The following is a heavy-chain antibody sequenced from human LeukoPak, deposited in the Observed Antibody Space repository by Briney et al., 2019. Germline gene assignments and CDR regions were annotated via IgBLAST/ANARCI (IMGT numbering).Heavy chain of an antibody. D-gene: IGHD7-27*01. Sequence: GGSLRLSCETSGFTFRTYAMNWVRQAPGKGLEWVSSMGGSGTSIYYADSVKGRFTISRDNAKNSLYLQMNSLKVDDTAVYYCAREEPGDLGQAFHYWGQGTLVTVSS. J-gene: IGHJ4*02. CDR2: MGGSGTSI. CDR3: AREEPGDLGQAFHY. V-gene: IGHV3-21*01. CDR1: GFTFRTYA.